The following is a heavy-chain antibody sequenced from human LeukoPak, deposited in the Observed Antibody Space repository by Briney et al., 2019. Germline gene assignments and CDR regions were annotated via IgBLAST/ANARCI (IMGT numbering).Heavy chain of an antibody. CDR1: GYTFTSYG. D-gene: IGHD3-16*01. J-gene: IGHJ4*02. V-gene: IGHV1-18*01. CDR3: ARDITVVSLASIGFDY. CDR2: ISSYNGKT. Sequence: ASVKVSCKASGYTFTSYGLSWVRQAPGQGLEWMGWISSYNGKTNYAQKFQDRLTMTTDTSTSTAYMELRSLTSDDTAVYYCARDITVVSLASIGFDYWSQGTVVTVSS.